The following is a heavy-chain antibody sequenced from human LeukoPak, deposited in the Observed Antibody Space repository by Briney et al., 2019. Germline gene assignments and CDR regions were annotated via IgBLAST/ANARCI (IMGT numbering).Heavy chain of an antibody. CDR1: GFTFSNYA. Sequence: LRLSCAASGFTFSNYAMSWVRQAPGKGLEWIGEINHSGSTNYNPSLKSRVTISVDTSKNQFSLKLSSVTAADTAVYYCARDGDGIDYWGQGTLVTVSS. J-gene: IGHJ4*02. CDR2: INHSGST. CDR3: ARDGDGIDY. V-gene: IGHV4-34*01. D-gene: IGHD5-24*01.